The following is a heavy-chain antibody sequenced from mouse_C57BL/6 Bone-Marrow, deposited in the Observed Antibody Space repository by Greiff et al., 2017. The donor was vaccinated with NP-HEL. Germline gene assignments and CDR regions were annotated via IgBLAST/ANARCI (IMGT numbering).Heavy chain of an antibody. Sequence: QVQLQQSGAELVRPGASVTLSCKASGYTFTDYEMHWVKQTPVHGLEWIGAIDPETGGTAYNQKFKGKAILTADKSSSTAYMELRSLTSEDSAVYYCTRRTLITTVVANFDYWGQGTTLTVSS. V-gene: IGHV1-15*01. CDR2: IDPETGGT. CDR1: GYTFTDYE. J-gene: IGHJ2*01. D-gene: IGHD1-1*01. CDR3: TRRTLITTVVANFDY.